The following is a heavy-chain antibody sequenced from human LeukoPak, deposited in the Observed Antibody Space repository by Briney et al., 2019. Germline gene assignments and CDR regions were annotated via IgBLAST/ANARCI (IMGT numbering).Heavy chain of an antibody. CDR2: SYHSGAT. D-gene: IGHD2-21*02. CDR1: GDSVTSSNW. V-gene: IGHV4-4*02. J-gene: IGHJ4*02. CDR3: ASLPRHIVVVTAIPERDY. Sequence: PSETLSLTCAVSGDSVTSSNWWSWVRQPPGKGLEWIGESYHSGATNYNPSLKSRVTISLDKSKDQLSLKLTSVTAADTAVYYCASLPRHIVVVTAIPERDYWGQGTLVTVSS.